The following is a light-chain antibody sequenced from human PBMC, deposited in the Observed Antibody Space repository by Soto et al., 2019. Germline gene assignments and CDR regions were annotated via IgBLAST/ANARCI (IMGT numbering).Light chain of an antibody. CDR2: DNN. CDR3: GTWDSSLSLEGWV. CDR1: SSNIGNNY. J-gene: IGLJ3*02. Sequence: QSVLTQPPSVSAAPGQKVTISCSGSSSNIGNNYVSWYQQLPGTAPKLLIYDNNKRPSGIPDRFSGSKSGTSATLGITGLQTGDEADYYCGTWDSSLSLEGWVFGGGTKVTVL. V-gene: IGLV1-51*01.